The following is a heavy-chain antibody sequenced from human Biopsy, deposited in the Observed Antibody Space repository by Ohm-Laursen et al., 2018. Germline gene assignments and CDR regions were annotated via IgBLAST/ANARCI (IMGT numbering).Heavy chain of an antibody. V-gene: IGHV1-46*01. D-gene: IGHD6-19*01. CDR1: GYCFTSYY. J-gene: IGHJ4*02. CDR2: INPSGSTT. Sequence: SVKPSCTPSGYCFTSYYMHWVRQAPGQGLGWMGMINPSGSTTSYPQIFQGRVTMTRDTAKSTVYMELSSLRSADTAVYFCARNTGWYGDLYYFDYWGQGTLVTVSS. CDR3: ARNTGWYGDLYYFDY.